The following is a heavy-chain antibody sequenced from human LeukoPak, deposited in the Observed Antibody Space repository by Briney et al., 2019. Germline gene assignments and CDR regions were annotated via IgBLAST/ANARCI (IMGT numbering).Heavy chain of an antibody. J-gene: IGHJ5*02. CDR3: ARDLKWELGGWFDP. D-gene: IGHD1-26*01. CDR1: GGSISSGSYY. Sequence: TLSLTCTVSGGSISSGSYYWSWIRQPAGKGLEWIGRIYTSGSTNYNPSLKSRVTISVDTSKNQFSLKLSSVTAADTAVYYCARDLKWELGGWFDPWGQGTLVTVSS. CDR2: IYTSGST. V-gene: IGHV4-61*02.